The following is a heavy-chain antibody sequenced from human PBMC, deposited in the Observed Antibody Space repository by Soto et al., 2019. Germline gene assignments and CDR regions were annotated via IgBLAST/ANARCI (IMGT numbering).Heavy chain of an antibody. V-gene: IGHV1-69*13. J-gene: IGHJ5*02. Sequence: ASVKVSCKASGGTFSSYAISWVRQAPGQGLEWMGGIIPIFGTANYAQKFQGRVTITADESTSTAYMELSSLRSEDTAVYYCARVRGYYDSSGYQRSNWFDPWGQGTLVTVSS. CDR2: IIPIFGTA. CDR3: ARVRGYYDSSGYQRSNWFDP. CDR1: GGTFSSYA. D-gene: IGHD3-22*01.